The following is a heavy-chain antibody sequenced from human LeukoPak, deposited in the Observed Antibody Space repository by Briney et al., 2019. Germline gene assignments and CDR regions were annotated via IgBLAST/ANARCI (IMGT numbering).Heavy chain of an antibody. CDR3: AREEDRSSSSGLVFDY. J-gene: IGHJ4*02. CDR1: GFIFSNYW. CDR2: IWYDGSNK. D-gene: IGHD6-6*01. V-gene: IGHV3-33*08. Sequence: PGGSLRLSCTASGFIFSNYWMTWVRQAPGKGLEWVAVIWYDGSNKYYADSVKGRFTISRDNSKNTLYLQMNSLRAEDTAVYYCAREEDRSSSSGLVFDYWGQGTLVTVSS.